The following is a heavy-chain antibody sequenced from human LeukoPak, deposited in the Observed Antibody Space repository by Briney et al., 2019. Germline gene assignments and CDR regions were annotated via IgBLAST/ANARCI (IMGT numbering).Heavy chain of an antibody. CDR1: GGSFSGYY. CDR3: ARGPRGFLEWLLSYYFDY. J-gene: IGHJ4*02. V-gene: IGHV4-34*01. Sequence: SETLSLTCAVYGGSFSGYYWTWLRQPPGKGLEWIGEINHSGSINYNPSLKSRVTISIDTSKNQFSLKLTSVTAADTAVYYCARGPRGFLEWLLSYYFDYWGQGTLVTVSS. CDR2: INHSGSI. D-gene: IGHD3-3*01.